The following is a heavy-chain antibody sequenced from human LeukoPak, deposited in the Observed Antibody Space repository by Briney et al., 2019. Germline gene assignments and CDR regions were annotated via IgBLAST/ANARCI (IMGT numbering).Heavy chain of an antibody. CDR2: IYSGGST. D-gene: IGHD5-12*01. J-gene: IGHJ6*02. V-gene: IGHV3-66*01. CDR1: GFTVSSNY. CDR3: ARADPTNYYGMDV. Sequence: AGGSLRLSCAASGFTVSSNYMSWVRRAPGKGLEWVSVIYSGGSTYYADSVKGRFTISRDNSKNTLYLQMNSLRAEDTAVYYCARADPTNYYGMDVWGQGTTVTVSS.